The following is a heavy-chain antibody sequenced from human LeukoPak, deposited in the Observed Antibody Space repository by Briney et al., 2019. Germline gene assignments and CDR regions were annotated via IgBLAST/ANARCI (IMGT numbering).Heavy chain of an antibody. CDR3: ARERHYYDSSGYYSHYYMDV. J-gene: IGHJ6*03. D-gene: IGHD3-22*01. Sequence: PGGSLRLSCAASGFTFSSYSMNWVRQAPGKGLEWVSSISSSSSYIYYADSVKGRFTISRDNAKNSLYLQMNSLRAEDTAVYYCARERHYYDSSGYYSHYYMDVWGKGTTVTVSS. CDR2: ISSSSSYI. CDR1: GFTFSSYS. V-gene: IGHV3-21*01.